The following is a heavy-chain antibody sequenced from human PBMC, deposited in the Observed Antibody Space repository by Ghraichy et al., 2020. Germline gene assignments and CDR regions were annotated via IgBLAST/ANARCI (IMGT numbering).Heavy chain of an antibody. CDR1: GFTFSSYW. CDR2: INSDGSST. CDR3: VRDSAAADLDY. J-gene: IGHJ4*02. D-gene: IGHD6-13*01. Sequence: GSLRLSCAASGFTFSSYWMHWVRQAPGKGLVWVSRINSDGSSTSYADSVKGRFTISRDNAKNTLYLQMNSLRAEDTAVYYCVRDSAAADLDYWGQGTLVTVSS. V-gene: IGHV3-74*01.